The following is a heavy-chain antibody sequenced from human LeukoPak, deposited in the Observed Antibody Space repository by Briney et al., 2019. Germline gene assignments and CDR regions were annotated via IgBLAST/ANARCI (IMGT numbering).Heavy chain of an antibody. CDR2: IKEDGSEK. D-gene: IGHD7-27*01. CDR1: GFTFSSYW. J-gene: IGHJ4*02. CDR3: ATWGPWSYFDY. V-gene: IGHV3-7*01. Sequence: GGSLRLSCAASGFTFSSYWMNWVRRAPGKGLEWVANIKEDGSEKYYVDSVKGRFTISRDNAKNSLYLQMNSLRAEDTAVYYCATWGPWSYFDYWGQGTLVTVSS.